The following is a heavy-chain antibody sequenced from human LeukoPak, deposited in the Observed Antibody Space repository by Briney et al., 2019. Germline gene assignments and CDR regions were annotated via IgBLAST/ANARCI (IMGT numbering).Heavy chain of an antibody. CDR1: GGTFSSYA. D-gene: IGHD3-3*01. CDR3: ARVAHYDFWSGYYRYNWFDP. V-gene: IGHV1-69*05. Sequence: SVKVSCKASGGTFSSYAISWVRQAPGQGLEWVGGIIPIFGTANYAQKSQGRGTITTGESTGTAYMELSSLRSEHTAVYYRARVAHYDFWSGYYRYNWFDPWPQGTLVPVSS. J-gene: IGHJ5*02. CDR2: IIPIFGTA.